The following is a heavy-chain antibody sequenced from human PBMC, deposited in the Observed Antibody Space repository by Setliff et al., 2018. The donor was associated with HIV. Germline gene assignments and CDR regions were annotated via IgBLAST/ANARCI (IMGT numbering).Heavy chain of an antibody. Sequence: SETLSLTCTVSGDSISSGSHYWSWIRQPAGKGLEWIGHIYTGGNANYNPSLQSRVTISVDTSKNQFSLKLSSVTAADTAVYYCARSTLIVRWIDSWGQGTLVTVSS. D-gene: IGHD3-10*02. CDR3: ARSTLIVRWIDS. CDR2: IYTGGNA. V-gene: IGHV4-61*09. CDR1: GDSISSGSHY. J-gene: IGHJ5*01.